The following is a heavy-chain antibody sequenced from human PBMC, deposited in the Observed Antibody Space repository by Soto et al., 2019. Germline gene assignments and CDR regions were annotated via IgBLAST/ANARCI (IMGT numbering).Heavy chain of an antibody. J-gene: IGHJ4*02. Sequence: SVKVSCKSSGGTFSSYAISWVRQAPGQGLEWMGGIIPIFGTANYAQKFQGRVTITADESTSTAYMELSSLRSEDTAVYYCAREAVDTPMVDSWGQGTLVTVSS. D-gene: IGHD5-18*01. CDR1: GGTFSSYA. CDR3: AREAVDTPMVDS. CDR2: IIPIFGTA. V-gene: IGHV1-69*13.